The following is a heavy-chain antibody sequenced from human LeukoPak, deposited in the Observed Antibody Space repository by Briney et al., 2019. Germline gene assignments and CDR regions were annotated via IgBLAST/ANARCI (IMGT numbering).Heavy chain of an antibody. CDR1: GGSFSGYY. V-gene: IGHV4-34*01. Sequence: SGTLSLTCAVYGGSFSGYYWSWIRQPPGKGLEWIGEINHSGSTNYNPSLKSRVTISVDTSKNQFSLKLSSVTAADTAVYYCARLRYSYGYRYYYYYMDVWGKGTTVTISS. CDR3: ARLRYSYGYRYYYYYMDV. D-gene: IGHD5-18*01. J-gene: IGHJ6*03. CDR2: INHSGST.